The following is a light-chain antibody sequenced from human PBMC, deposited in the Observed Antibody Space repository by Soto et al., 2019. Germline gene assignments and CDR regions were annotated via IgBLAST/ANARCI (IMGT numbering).Light chain of an antibody. Sequence: DIQMTQSPSSLSASVGDRVTITCRASQGISHYLAWYQQKPGKVPKLLIYAASTLQSGVPSRFSGSGSGTDFTLAISSLQPEDVATYYCKQYNSAPHTFGQGTKVEIK. CDR1: QGISHY. J-gene: IGKJ1*01. CDR3: KQYNSAPHT. V-gene: IGKV1-27*01. CDR2: AAS.